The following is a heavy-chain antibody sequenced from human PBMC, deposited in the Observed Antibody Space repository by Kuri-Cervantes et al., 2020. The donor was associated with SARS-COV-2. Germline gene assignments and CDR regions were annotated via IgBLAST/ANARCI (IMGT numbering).Heavy chain of an antibody. D-gene: IGHD3-10*01. CDR2: ISSTRSTI. CDR3: ARNSRSSGSEFDY. J-gene: IGHJ4*02. Sequence: GESLKISCTASGFTFNTYNMNWVRQAPGGGLEWISYISSTRSTIDYADSVRGRFTISRDNAKSSLFLQMNSLRVEDTAVYYCARNSRSSGSEFDYWGQGTLVTVSS. CDR1: GFTFNTYN. V-gene: IGHV3-48*04.